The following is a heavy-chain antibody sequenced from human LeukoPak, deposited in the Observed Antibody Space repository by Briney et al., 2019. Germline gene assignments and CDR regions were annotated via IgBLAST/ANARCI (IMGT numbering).Heavy chain of an antibody. Sequence: ASVKVSCKASGYTFTSYDINWVRQATGQGLEWMGWMNPNSGNTGYAQKFQGRVTMTRNTSISTAYMEMRSVRSEDTAVYYCARYDLGYCSSTSCSSGGMDVWGEGTTATVSS. V-gene: IGHV1-8*01. J-gene: IGHJ6*01. CDR2: MNPNSGNT. CDR3: ARYDLGYCSSTSCSSGGMDV. D-gene: IGHD2-2*01. CDR1: GYTFTSYD.